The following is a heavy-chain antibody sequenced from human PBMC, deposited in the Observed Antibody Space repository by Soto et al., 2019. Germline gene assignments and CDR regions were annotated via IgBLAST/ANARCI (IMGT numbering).Heavy chain of an antibody. J-gene: IGHJ3*02. CDR1: GYTFTSYG. CDR2: ISAYNGNT. V-gene: IGHV1-18*01. CDR3: AREEFGGDCYGLVPDAFDI. D-gene: IGHD2-21*02. Sequence: ASVKVSCKASGYTFTSYGISWVRQAPGQGLEWMGWISAYNGNTNYAQKLQGRVTMTTDTSTSTAYMELRSMRSDDTAVYYCAREEFGGDCYGLVPDAFDIWCQGTMVTVS.